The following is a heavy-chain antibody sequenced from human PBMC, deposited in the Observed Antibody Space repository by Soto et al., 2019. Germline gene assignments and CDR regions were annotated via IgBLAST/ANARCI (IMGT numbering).Heavy chain of an antibody. D-gene: IGHD1-1*01. J-gene: IGHJ3*02. CDR1: GFSFSSHS. CDR2: ISADGVGT. V-gene: IGHV3-64*07. Sequence: EVQLVESGGGLVQPGGSLRLSCAASGFSFSSHSMHWVRQAPGKRLAYISAISADGVGTYYADSVKGRFTISRDNSQNTLYLQMGSLRAEDKAVYYCTRENVLNGFDIWGQGTMVTVSS. CDR3: TRENVLNGFDI.